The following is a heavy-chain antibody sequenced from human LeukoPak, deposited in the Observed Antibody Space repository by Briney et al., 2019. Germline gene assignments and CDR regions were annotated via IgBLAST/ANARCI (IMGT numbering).Heavy chain of an antibody. CDR2: ISYDGSNK. D-gene: IGHD4-23*01. CDR3: ARDHHAPVD. V-gene: IGHV3-30*03. Sequence: GGSLRLSCAASGFTFSSYGMHWVRQAPGKGLEWVAVISYDGSNKYYADSVKGRFTISRDNSKNTLYLQMNSLRAEDTAVYYCARDHHAPVDWGQGTLVTVSS. CDR1: GFTFSSYG. J-gene: IGHJ4*02.